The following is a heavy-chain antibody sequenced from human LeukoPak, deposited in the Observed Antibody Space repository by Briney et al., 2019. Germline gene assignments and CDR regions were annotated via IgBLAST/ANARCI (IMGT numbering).Heavy chain of an antibody. Sequence: ASVKVSCKASGYTFTSYAMHRVRQAPGQRLEWMGWISAYNGNTNYAQKLQGRVTMTTDTSTSTAYMELRSLRSDDTAVYCCARSPRKWELLHDYWGQGTLVTVSS. V-gene: IGHV1-18*01. D-gene: IGHD1-26*01. CDR1: GYTFTSYA. J-gene: IGHJ4*02. CDR3: ARSPRKWELLHDY. CDR2: ISAYNGNT.